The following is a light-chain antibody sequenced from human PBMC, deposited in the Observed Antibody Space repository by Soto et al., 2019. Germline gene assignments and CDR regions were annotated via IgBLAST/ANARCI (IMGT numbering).Light chain of an antibody. CDR2: SNN. V-gene: IGLV1-44*01. CDR1: SSNIGVNT. CDR3: AAWDDSLIGPV. Sequence: QSVLTQPPSASGTPGQRVTISCSGSSSNIGVNTVNWYQQVPGTVPKLLIYSNNKRPSGGPDRVSGSKSGSSASLAISGLRSEAEADYYCAAWDDSLIGPVFGGGTKLTVL. J-gene: IGLJ2*01.